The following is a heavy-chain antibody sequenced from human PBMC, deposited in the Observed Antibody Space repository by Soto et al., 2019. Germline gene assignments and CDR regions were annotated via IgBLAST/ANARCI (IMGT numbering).Heavy chain of an antibody. CDR1: GETLNSNP. V-gene: IGHV1-69*01. D-gene: IGHD2-15*01. J-gene: IGHJ4*02. CDR2: IVPLSDRT. Sequence: QVQLVQSGAEVKKPGSSLKVSCKVFGETLNSNPIGWVRQAPGQGLEWVGGIVPLSDRTNYAQELQGRVTVTADGSTSTVYMELSNLKSDDTAVYYFARKSGRDCHSGGGCFCLDVWGQGSLITVSS. CDR3: ARKSGRDCHSGGGCFCLDV.